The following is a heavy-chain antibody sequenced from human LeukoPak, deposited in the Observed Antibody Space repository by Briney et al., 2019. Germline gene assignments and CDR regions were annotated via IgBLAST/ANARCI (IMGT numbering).Heavy chain of an antibody. CDR1: GFTFSSYA. Sequence: PGGSLRLSCAASGFTFSSYAMSWVRQAPGKGLEWVSAISGTGGSTYYADSVKGRFTISRDNSKNTLYLQMNSLRAEDTAVYYCAKLFSSSSGGYYFDYWGQGTLVTVSS. D-gene: IGHD6-6*01. V-gene: IGHV3-23*01. CDR3: AKLFSSSSGGYYFDY. CDR2: ISGTGGST. J-gene: IGHJ4*02.